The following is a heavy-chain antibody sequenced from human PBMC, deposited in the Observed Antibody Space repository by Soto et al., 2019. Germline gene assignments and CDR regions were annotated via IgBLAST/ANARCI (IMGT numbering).Heavy chain of an antibody. CDR1: GFTFRTYT. J-gene: IGHJ6*02. Sequence: VGSLRLSCISSGFTFRTYTMNWVRQAPGKGLEWVSGIRGFSPYTFYAESVKGRFTISRDNAKNSLYLQMNSLRAEDTAVYYCARDRGYDAHDYYYIAMDVWGQGTTVTVSS. D-gene: IGHD3-10*01. CDR3: ARDRGYDAHDYYYIAMDV. V-gene: IGHV3-21*01. CDR2: IRGFSPYT.